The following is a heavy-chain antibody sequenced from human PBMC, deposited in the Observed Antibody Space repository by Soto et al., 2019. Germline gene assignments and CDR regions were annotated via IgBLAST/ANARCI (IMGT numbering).Heavy chain of an antibody. CDR3: AKDAGRDTAMVMAFDY. J-gene: IGHJ4*02. D-gene: IGHD5-18*01. V-gene: IGHV3-23*01. Sequence: GGSLRLSCAASGFTFSSYAMSWVRQAPGKGLEWVSAISGSGGSTYYADSVKGRFTISRDNSKNTLYLQMNSLRAEDTAVYYCAKDAGRDTAMVMAFDYWGQGTLVTVSS. CDR1: GFTFSSYA. CDR2: ISGSGGST.